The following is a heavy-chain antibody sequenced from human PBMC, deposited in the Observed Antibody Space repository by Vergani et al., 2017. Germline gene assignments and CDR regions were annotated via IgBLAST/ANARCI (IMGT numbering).Heavy chain of an antibody. CDR3: ARHSTVEWLVKLGWIVP. CDR1: GASIRSSNYY. Sequence: QLQLQESGPGLVKPSATLSLTCSVSGASIRSSNYYWGWIRQPPGKGLEWIACIYYSGSTYYNPSLKSRVTISVDTSKNQFSLKLSSVTAADTAVYFCARHSTVEWLVKLGWIVPWGQGILVTVSS. CDR2: IYYSGST. J-gene: IGHJ5*02. V-gene: IGHV4-39*01. D-gene: IGHD6-19*01.